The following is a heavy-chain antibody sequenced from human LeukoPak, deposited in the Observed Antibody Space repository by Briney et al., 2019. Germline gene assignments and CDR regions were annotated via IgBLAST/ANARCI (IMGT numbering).Heavy chain of an antibody. CDR2: IFNGGST. J-gene: IGHJ4*02. CDR1: GFAVSSNH. D-gene: IGHD6-19*01. CDR3: ASGGGWVFFN. V-gene: IGHV3-53*01. Sequence: PGGSLRLSCAASGFAVSSNHMNWVRQAPGKGLEWVSVIFNGGSTYYADSVKGRFTISRDNARNSQFPQMNSLRVDDTAVYYCASGGGWVFFNWGQGTLVTVSS.